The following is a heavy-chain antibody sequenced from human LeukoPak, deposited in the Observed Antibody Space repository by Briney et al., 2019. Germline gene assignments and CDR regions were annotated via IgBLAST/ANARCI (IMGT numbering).Heavy chain of an antibody. J-gene: IGHJ4*02. D-gene: IGHD5-18*01. Sequence: SETLSLTCTVTGGSISGSSYHWGWIRQPPGKGLEWIGSINYSWHTYYNPSLESRVTISVDSSKNQFSLKVTSVTAADTALYYCAPTYSYTRGGYDYWGPGTLVTVSS. CDR1: GGSISGSSYH. CDR3: APTYSYTRGGYDY. V-gene: IGHV4-39*01. CDR2: INYSWHT.